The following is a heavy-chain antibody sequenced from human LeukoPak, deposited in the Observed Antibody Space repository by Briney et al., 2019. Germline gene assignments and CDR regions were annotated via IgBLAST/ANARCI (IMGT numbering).Heavy chain of an antibody. CDR2: TYYRSKWYN. J-gene: IGHJ6*02. Sequence: SQTLSLTCAISGDSVSSNSAAWNWIRQSPSRGLEWLGRTYYRSKWYNDYAVSVKSRITINPDTSKNQLSLRLNSVTPEDTAVYYCARDRDTMVRGVPYNHYGMDVWGQGTTVTVSS. CDR1: GDSVSSNSAA. CDR3: ARDRDTMVRGVPYNHYGMDV. V-gene: IGHV6-1*01. D-gene: IGHD3-10*01.